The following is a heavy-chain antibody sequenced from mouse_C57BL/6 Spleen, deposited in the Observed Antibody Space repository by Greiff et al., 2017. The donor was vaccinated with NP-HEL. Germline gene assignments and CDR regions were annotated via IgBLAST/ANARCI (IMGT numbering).Heavy chain of an antibody. D-gene: IGHD1-1*01. V-gene: IGHV1-15*01. J-gene: IGHJ4*01. CDR1: GYTFTDYE. CDR2: IDPETGGT. CDR3: TRSLYGIPYAMDY. Sequence: LQLQQSGAELVRPGASVTLSCKASGYTFTDYEMHWVKQTPVHGLEWIGAIDPETGGTAYNQKFKGKAILTADKSSSTAYMELRSLTSEDSAVYYCTRSLYGIPYAMDYWGQGTSVTVSS.